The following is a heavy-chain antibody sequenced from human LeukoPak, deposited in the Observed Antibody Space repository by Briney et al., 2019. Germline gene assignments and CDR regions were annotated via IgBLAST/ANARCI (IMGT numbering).Heavy chain of an antibody. J-gene: IGHJ4*02. V-gene: IGHV1-18*01. CDR1: GYTFTHHG. D-gene: IGHD3-22*01. CDR2: ISCYNGDT. CDR3: ARDPSNSSGYHAHFDS. Sequence: ASVRVSCKASGYTFTHHGISWVRQAPGQGLEWMGWISCYNGDTIYAQNVQGRVTMTTDASTRTAYMELRNLRSDDTAMYHCARDPSNSSGYHAHFDSWGQGTLVTVSS.